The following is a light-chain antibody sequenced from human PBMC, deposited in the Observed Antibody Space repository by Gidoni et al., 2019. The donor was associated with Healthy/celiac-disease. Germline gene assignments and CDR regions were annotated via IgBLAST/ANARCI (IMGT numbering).Light chain of an antibody. CDR1: QSISNY. CDR3: QQSYSSLLT. Sequence: DIQMTQSPSSLSASVGDRVTITCRASQSISNYLNWYQQKPGKAPKLLIYAASSLQSGVPSRFSGSGSGTDFTLTISSLQPEDFATYYCQQSYSSLLTFGGGTKVEXK. CDR2: AAS. J-gene: IGKJ4*01. V-gene: IGKV1-39*01.